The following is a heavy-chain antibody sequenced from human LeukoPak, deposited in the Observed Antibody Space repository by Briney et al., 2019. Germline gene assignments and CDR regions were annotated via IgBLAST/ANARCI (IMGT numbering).Heavy chain of an antibody. CDR3: ARELESGSYDFNAFDI. CDR2: IYYSGST. D-gene: IGHD1-26*01. CDR1: GGSISSCDYY. Sequence: PSETLSLTCTVSGGSISSCDYYWSWIRQPPGKGLEWIGYIYYSGSTYYNPSLKSRVTISVDTSKNQFSLKLSSVTAADTAVYYCARELESGSYDFNAFDIWGQGTMVTVSS. V-gene: IGHV4-30-4*01. J-gene: IGHJ3*02.